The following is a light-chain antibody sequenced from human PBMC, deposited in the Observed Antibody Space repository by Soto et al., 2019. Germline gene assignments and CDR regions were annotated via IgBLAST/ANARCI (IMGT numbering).Light chain of an antibody. J-gene: IGKJ1*01. Sequence: DIQMTQSPSTLSASVGDRVTITCRASQSISSWLAWYPQKPGKAPKLLIYKASSLESGVPSRFSGSGSGTEFTLTISSLQTDDFATYYCQQYNSYPWTFGQGTKVDIK. V-gene: IGKV1-5*03. CDR1: QSISSW. CDR3: QQYNSYPWT. CDR2: KAS.